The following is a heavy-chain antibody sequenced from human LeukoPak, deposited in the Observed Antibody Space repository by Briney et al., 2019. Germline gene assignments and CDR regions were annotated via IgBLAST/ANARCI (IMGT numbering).Heavy chain of an antibody. CDR3: ARGEFGELFPDY. CDR1: GGTFSSYT. J-gene: IGHJ4*02. V-gene: IGHV1-69*05. Sequence: ASVKVSCKASGGTFSSYTVSWVRQAPGQGLEWMGGIIPIFGTANYAQKFQGRVTITTDESTSTAYMELSSLRSEDTAVYYCARGEFGELFPDYWGQGTLVTVSS. CDR2: IIPIFGTA. D-gene: IGHD3-10*01.